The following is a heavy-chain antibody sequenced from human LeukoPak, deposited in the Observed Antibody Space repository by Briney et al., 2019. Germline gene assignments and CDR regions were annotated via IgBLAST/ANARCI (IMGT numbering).Heavy chain of an antibody. CDR2: ISSNGGST. CDR1: GFTFSSYA. J-gene: IGHJ4*02. D-gene: IGHD6-6*01. V-gene: IGHV3-64*01. CDR3: ARVSSSSGNDY. Sequence: PGGSLRLSCAASGFTFSSYAMHWVRQAPGKGLEYVSGISSNGGSTYYANSVKGRFTNSRDNSKTTLYLPMGSLRAEDVAVYYCARVSSSSGNDYWGQGTLVTVSS.